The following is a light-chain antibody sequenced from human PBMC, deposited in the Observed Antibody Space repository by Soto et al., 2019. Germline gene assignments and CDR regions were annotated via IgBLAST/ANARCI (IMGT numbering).Light chain of an antibody. CDR2: DVT. V-gene: IGLV2-11*01. CDR3: WSLAGSYPCV. CDR1: SSDVGGYKY. J-gene: IGLJ2*01. Sequence: QSALTQPRSVSGSPGQSVTISCTGTSSDVGGYKYVSWYQQLPGEAPKLMIYDVTKRPSGVPDRFSGSESGNTASLTISGLQAEDEADYYCWSLAGSYPCVFGGGTQRTGL.